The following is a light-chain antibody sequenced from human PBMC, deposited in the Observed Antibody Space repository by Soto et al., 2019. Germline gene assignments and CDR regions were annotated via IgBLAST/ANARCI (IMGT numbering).Light chain of an antibody. J-gene: IGLJ2*01. CDR2: DNN. Sequence: QAVVTQPPSVSAAPGQMVTISCSGSSSNIGNNYISWYRQFPGTAPKLLIYDNNKRPSGIPDRFSGSKSGTSATLGITGLQTGDEADYYCGTWDSSLSAEIFGGGTKLTVL. CDR1: SSNIGNNY. V-gene: IGLV1-51*01. CDR3: GTWDSSLSAEI.